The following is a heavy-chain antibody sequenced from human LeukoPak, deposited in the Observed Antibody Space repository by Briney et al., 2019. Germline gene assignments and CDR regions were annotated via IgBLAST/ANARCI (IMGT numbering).Heavy chain of an antibody. J-gene: IGHJ4*02. V-gene: IGHV3-23*01. CDR1: GFTFSSYA. D-gene: IGHD3-3*01. CDR3: AKDFDFWSGYPDY. CDR2: ISGSGGST. Sequence: PGGSLRLSCAASGFTFSSYAMSWARQAPEKGLEWVSAISGSGGSTYYADSVKGRFTISRDNSKNTLYLQMNSLRAEDTAVYYCAKDFDFWSGYPDYWGQGTLVTVSS.